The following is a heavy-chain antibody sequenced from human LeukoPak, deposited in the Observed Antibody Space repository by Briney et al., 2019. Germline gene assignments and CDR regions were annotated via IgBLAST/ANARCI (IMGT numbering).Heavy chain of an antibody. CDR1: GFTFSRYD. D-gene: IGHD6-13*01. V-gene: IGHV3-23*01. CDR2: IGGSAGST. Sequence: HPGGSLRLPCAASGFTFSRYDMNWVRQAPGKGLEWVSAIGGSAGSTYYADSVKGRFTISRDNSKNTLYLQMNSLRAEDTAVYYCAKVRISAAAFDAFDIWGQGTMVAVSS. CDR3: AKVRISAAAFDAFDI. J-gene: IGHJ3*02.